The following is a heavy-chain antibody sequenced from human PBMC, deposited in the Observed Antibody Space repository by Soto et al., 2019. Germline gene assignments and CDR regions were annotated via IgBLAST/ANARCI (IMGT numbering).Heavy chain of an antibody. D-gene: IGHD1-26*01. V-gene: IGHV4-61*03. J-gene: IGHJ4*02. CDR1: GGSVSSASYY. CDR2: VFHSGRT. Sequence: QVQLQESGPRLVKPSETLTLTCTVSGGSVSSASYYWSWIRQPPGKGLEWIGNVFHSGRTDYNPSLKSRLSISVDTSKIHLSLNLNSVTAADAAVYYCARGGYSGSGCPDYWGQGTLVTVSS. CDR3: ARGGYSGSGCPDY.